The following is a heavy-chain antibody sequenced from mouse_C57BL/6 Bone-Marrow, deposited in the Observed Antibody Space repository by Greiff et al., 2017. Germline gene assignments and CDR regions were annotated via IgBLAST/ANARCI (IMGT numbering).Heavy chain of an antibody. CDR1: GYTFPDHT. J-gene: IGHJ4*01. Sequence: QVQLQQSDAELVKPGASVKISCKVSGYTFPDHTIHWMKQRTEQGLEWIGYLYPSTGSTKYNETFKGKATLTADKSSSPAYMQLNSLTSEDSAVYFCARTGNYYAMDYGGQGTSVTVSS. CDR2: LYPSTGST. CDR3: ARTGNYYAMDY. D-gene: IGHD2-1*01. V-gene: IGHV1-78*01.